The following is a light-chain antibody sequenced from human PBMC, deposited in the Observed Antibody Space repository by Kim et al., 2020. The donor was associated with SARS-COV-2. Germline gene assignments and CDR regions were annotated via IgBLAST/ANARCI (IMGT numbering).Light chain of an antibody. J-gene: IGLJ3*02. CDR2: EDN. CDR1: GGGIAKKY. CDR3: KSYGGNNKV. Sequence: ETITSTRSGGGIAKKYVQWYQQRPGSAPTMVIYEDNQRPSGVPDRFSGSIERSATSASLSGSGLEDEDEADCYCKSYGGNNKVFGGGTQLTVL. V-gene: IGLV6-57*03.